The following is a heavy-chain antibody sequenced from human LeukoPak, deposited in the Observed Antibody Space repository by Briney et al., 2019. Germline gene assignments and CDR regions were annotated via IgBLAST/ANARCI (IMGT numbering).Heavy chain of an antibody. CDR2: IKQDGSEK. CDR1: GITLSVYW. CDR3: ARSGSGYFDY. V-gene: IGHV3-7*01. J-gene: IGHJ4*02. Sequence: PGGSLRLSCAASGITLSVYWMSWVRQAPGKGLEWVANIKQDGSEKYYRDSVQGRFTISRDNAKNSLYLQMNSLRAEDTAVYYCARSGSGYFDYWGQGSQVTVSS.